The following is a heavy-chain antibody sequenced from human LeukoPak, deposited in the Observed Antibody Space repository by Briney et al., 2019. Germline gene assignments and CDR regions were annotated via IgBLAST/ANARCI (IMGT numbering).Heavy chain of an antibody. CDR2: ISRSGSDT. V-gene: IGHV3-11*06. Sequence: GGSLRLSCAASGFTFSDHYMSWIRQAPGRGLEWVSYISRSGSDTKYADSVKGRFTMSRDNAKDSLYLQMNSLRAEVTALYYCARGHYGLDVWGQGTTVTVSS. CDR3: ARGHYGLDV. CDR1: GFTFSDHY. J-gene: IGHJ6*02.